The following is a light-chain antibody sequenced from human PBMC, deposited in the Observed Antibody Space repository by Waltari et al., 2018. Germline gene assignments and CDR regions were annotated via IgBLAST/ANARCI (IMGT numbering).Light chain of an antibody. CDR1: QSLVHSDGSSY. V-gene: IGKV2-30*02. CDR2: KGS. Sequence: DVVLTQSPLSLPVTPGQPASISCRSSQSLVHSDGSSYLIWFHHRPGQPPRRLIHKGSTRDYGVPDRCSGTGAGTEFALEISRVEADDVGIYYCMQTTHWPRTFGQGTRVEIK. J-gene: IGKJ1*01. CDR3: MQTTHWPRT.